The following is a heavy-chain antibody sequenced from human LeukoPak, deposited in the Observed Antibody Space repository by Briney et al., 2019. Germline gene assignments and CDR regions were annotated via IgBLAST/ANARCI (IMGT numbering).Heavy chain of an antibody. V-gene: IGHV4-34*01. CDR1: GGSFSGYY. CDR3: ARIYCTNGVCYYDY. Sequence: SETLSLTCAVYGGSFSGYYWSWIRQPPGKGLEWIGEINHSGSTNYNPSLKSRVTISVDTSKNQFSLKLSSVTAADTAVHYCARIYCTNGVCYYDYWGQGTLVTVSS. CDR2: INHSGST. D-gene: IGHD2-8*01. J-gene: IGHJ4*02.